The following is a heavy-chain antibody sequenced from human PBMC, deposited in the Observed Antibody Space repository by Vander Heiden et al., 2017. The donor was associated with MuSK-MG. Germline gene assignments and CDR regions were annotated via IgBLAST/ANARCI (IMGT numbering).Heavy chain of an antibody. CDR2: INHSGSA. V-gene: IGHV4-34*01. CDR3: ARGRVNDDGDYTPGMDV. J-gene: IGHJ6*02. D-gene: IGHD4-17*01. Sequence: QVQLQQWGAGLLKPSETLSLTRAVHGGSFRGYYWSWIRQPPGKGLEWIGEINHSGSANYPPSRKSRVTISVDTSKNQFSRKLSSVTAADTAVYYCARGRVNDDGDYTPGMDVWGQGTTVTVPS. CDR1: GGSFRGYY.